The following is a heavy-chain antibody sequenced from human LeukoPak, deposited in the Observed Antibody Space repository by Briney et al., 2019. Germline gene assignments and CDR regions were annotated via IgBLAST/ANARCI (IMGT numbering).Heavy chain of an antibody. CDR3: ARDRGGAYDFWSGYYTGYFDY. CDR2: IGSDAITK. Sequence: GGSLRLSCTASGFSFSSYSMHWVRQAPGKGLEWVAVIGSDAITKYYADFVKGRFTISRDNSKDTLYLQMNSLRAEDTAVYYCARDRGGAYDFWSGYYTGYFDYWGQGTLVPVSS. D-gene: IGHD3-3*01. J-gene: IGHJ4*02. CDR1: GFSFSSYS. V-gene: IGHV3-30*04.